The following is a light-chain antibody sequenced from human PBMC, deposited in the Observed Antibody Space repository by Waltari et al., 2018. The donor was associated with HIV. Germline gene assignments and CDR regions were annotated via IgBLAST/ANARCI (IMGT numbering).Light chain of an antibody. CDR2: DVS. V-gene: IGLV2-23*02. CDR1: SSDVGNYNY. CDR3: CSDAGSSTLV. J-gene: IGLJ1*01. Sequence: QSALTQPASVSASPGQSITISCTGTSSDVGNYNYVSWYQHHPGKAPKRMSYDVSKRPSGVSNRFSGSKSGNTASLTISGLQAEDEADYYCCSDAGSSTLVFGTGTKVTVL.